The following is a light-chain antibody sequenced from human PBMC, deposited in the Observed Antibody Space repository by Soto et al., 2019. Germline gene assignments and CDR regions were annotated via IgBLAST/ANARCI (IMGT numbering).Light chain of an antibody. CDR2: GAS. CDR3: QQFNQWPLYT. CDR1: QSVRGN. Sequence: EIVMTQSPATLSVSPGEGATLSCRASQSVRGNLAWYQQKPGQAPRLLVYGASTRATGIPARFSGGGSGTDFTLTISSLHSEDFAIYYCQQFNQWPLYTFGPGTKFEI. J-gene: IGKJ2*01. V-gene: IGKV3-15*01.